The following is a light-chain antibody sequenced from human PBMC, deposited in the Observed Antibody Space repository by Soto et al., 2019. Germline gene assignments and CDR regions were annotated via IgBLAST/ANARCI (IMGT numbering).Light chain of an antibody. CDR1: SSDVGGYNF. Sequence: QSVLTQPASVSGSPGQPITFSCTGTSSDVGGYNFVSWYQHHPGKAPKLMIYDVNNRPSGVSNRFSGSKSGNTASLTISGLQAEDEADYYCSSYTSGSTLVFGTGIKVTVL. J-gene: IGLJ1*01. CDR2: DVN. CDR3: SSYTSGSTLV. V-gene: IGLV2-14*03.